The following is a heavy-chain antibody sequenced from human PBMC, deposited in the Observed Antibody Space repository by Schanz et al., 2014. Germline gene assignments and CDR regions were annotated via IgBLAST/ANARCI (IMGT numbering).Heavy chain of an antibody. CDR2: INAGTGNT. J-gene: IGHJ4*02. D-gene: IGHD6-19*01. Sequence: QVQLVQSGAEVKKPGASVKVSCQASGYTFTGYFIHWVRQAPGQRLEWMGWINAGTGNTEYSQKFQGRVTITRDTLASTAYMEVSSLRSDDTAVYYCARGGYSSGWYDRDIAHFDYWGQGTLVTVSS. V-gene: IGHV1-3*01. CDR3: ARGGYSSGWYDRDIAHFDY. CDR1: GYTFTGYF.